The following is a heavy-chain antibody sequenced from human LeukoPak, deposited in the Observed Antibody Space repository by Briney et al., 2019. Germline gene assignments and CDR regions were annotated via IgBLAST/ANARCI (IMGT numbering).Heavy chain of an antibody. CDR2: IIPIFGTA. J-gene: IGHJ4*02. V-gene: IGHV1-69*05. Sequence: SVKVSCKASGGTFSSYAISWVRQAPGQGLEWMGGIIPIFGTANYAQKLQGRVTMTRDMSTSTVYMELSSLRSEDTAMYYCARVPSSLRPFDYWGQGTLVTVSS. D-gene: IGHD3-3*01. CDR1: GGTFSSYA. CDR3: ARVPSSLRPFDY.